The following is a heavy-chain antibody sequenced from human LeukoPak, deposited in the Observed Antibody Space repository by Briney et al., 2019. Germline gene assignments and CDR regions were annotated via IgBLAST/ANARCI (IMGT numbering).Heavy chain of an antibody. CDR1: GDSISGYY. CDR3: ARDSRGWPSLDH. D-gene: IGHD6-19*01. V-gene: IGHV4-4*07. J-gene: IGHJ4*02. CDR2: IYSDGST. Sequence: SETLSLTCTVSGDSISGYYWNWIRQPADKGLEWIGRIYSDGSTSYNPYLNSRITMSLDTSKNQFSLKLNSMTAADTAVYYCARDSRGWPSLDHWGQGTLVTVSS.